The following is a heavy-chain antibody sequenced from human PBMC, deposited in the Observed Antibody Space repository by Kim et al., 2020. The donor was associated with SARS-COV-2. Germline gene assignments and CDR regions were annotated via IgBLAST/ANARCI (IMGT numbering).Heavy chain of an antibody. CDR1: GGSFSGYY. CDR3: ATSIAVAGMEYYYYGMDV. CDR2: INHSGST. Sequence: SETLSLTCAVYGGSFSGYYWSWIRQPPGKGLEWIGEINHSGSTNYNPSLKSRVTISVDTSKNQFSLKLSSVTAADTAVYYCATSIAVAGMEYYYYGMDVWGQGTTVTVSS. V-gene: IGHV4-34*01. D-gene: IGHD6-19*01. J-gene: IGHJ6*02.